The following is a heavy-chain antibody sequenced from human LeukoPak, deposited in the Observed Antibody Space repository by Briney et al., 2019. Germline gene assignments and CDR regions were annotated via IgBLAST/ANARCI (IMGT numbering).Heavy chain of an antibody. CDR3: AKVMPLYQLQWGLYDY. CDR2: ISDSGDTT. D-gene: IGHD2-2*01. J-gene: IGHJ4*02. Sequence: GGSLRLSCAASGFTFSSYSMNWVRQAPGKGLKWVSSISDSGDTTYYADSVKGLFTISRDNSKNTLYLQMSSLRAEDTAVYYCAKVMPLYQLQWGLYDYWGQGTLVTVSS. CDR1: GFTFSSYS. V-gene: IGHV3-23*01.